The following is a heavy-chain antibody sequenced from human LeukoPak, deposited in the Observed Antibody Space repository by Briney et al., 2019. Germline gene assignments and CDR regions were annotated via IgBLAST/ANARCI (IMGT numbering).Heavy chain of an antibody. CDR3: ARDRGYCSGGSCYSRNWFDP. V-gene: IGHV4-39*07. Sequence: SETLSLTCTVSGGSISSYYWGWIRQPPGKGLEWIGSIYYSGSTYYNPSLKSRVTISVDTSKNQFSLKLSSVTAADTAVYYCARDRGYCSGGSCYSRNWFDPWGQGTLVTVSS. CDR1: GGSISSYY. D-gene: IGHD2-15*01. CDR2: IYYSGST. J-gene: IGHJ5*02.